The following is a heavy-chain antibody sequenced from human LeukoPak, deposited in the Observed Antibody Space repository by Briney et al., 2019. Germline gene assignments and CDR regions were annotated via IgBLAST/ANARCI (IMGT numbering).Heavy chain of an antibody. D-gene: IGHD5-24*01. Sequence: GGSLRLSCAASGFTVSSNYMSWVRQAPGKGLEWVSVIYSGGSTYYADSVKGRFTISRDNSKNTLYLQMNSLTAEDTAVYYCAREGGRDGYNYLDYWGQGTLVTVSS. V-gene: IGHV3-53*01. J-gene: IGHJ4*02. CDR3: AREGGRDGYNYLDY. CDR2: IYSGGST. CDR1: GFTVSSNY.